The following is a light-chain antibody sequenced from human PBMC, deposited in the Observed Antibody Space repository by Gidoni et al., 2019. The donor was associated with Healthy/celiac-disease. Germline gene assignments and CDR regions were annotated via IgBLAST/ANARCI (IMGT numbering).Light chain of an antibody. CDR1: SSNIGAGYD. J-gene: IGLJ1*01. Sequence: QSVLTQPPSVSGAPRQRVTISCTGSSSNIGAGYDVHWYQQLPGTAPKLLSYGNSNRPSGVPDRFSGSKSGTSASLAITGLQAEDEADYYCQSYDSSLSGYVFGTGTKVTVL. CDR2: GNS. CDR3: QSYDSSLSGYV. V-gene: IGLV1-40*01.